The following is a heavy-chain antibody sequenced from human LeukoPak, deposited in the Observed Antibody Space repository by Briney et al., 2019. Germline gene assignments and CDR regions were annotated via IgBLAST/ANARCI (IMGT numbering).Heavy chain of an antibody. D-gene: IGHD6-13*01. V-gene: IGHV4-59*01. Sequence: SETLSLTCAVYGGSFSGYYWSWIRKPPGKGLEWIGYIYYSGSTNYNPSLKSRVTMTVDTSKNQFSLKLSSVTAADTAVYYCAAGHSSTWYNHWGQGTLVTVSS. CDR1: GGSFSGYY. CDR3: AAGHSSTWYNH. J-gene: IGHJ4*02. CDR2: IYYSGST.